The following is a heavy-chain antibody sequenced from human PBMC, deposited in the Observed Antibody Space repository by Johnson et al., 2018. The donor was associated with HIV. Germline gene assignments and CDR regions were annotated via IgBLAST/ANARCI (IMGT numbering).Heavy chain of an antibody. V-gene: IGHV3-30*02. D-gene: IGHD1-1*01. CDR3: ARDVTAGNDAFDI. Sequence: VQLVESGGGVVQPRGSLRRSCAASGFTLRDYGMHWVRQAPGKGLEWVAFIQYDGSNKYYADSVRGRFTISRDNSNNTLYLQMNSLRAEDTAVYYCARDVTAGNDAFDIWGQGTMVTVSS. CDR1: GFTLRDYG. CDR2: IQYDGSNK. J-gene: IGHJ3*02.